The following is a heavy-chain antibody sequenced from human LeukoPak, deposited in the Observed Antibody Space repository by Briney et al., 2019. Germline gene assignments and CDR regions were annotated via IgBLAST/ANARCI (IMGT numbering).Heavy chain of an antibody. CDR3: AKFGYCDTTSCPVMDV. CDR2: IYPGDSDT. J-gene: IGHJ6*03. V-gene: IGHV5-51*01. D-gene: IGHD2-2*01. Sequence: RHGESLKISCKASGYSFTRYWIGWVRQMPGKGLEWMGIIYPGDSDTRYSPSFQGQVTISADESISTAYLQWSSLKASDTAMYYCAKFGYCDTTSCPVMDVWGKGTTVTVSS. CDR1: GYSFTRYW.